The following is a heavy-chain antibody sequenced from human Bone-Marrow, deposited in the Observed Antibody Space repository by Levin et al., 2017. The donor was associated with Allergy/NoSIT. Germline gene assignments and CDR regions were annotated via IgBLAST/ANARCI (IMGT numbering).Heavy chain of an antibody. CDR3: AKGRVVPVGLFDS. Sequence: GGSLRLSCAASGFIFRTYAMSWVRQVPGKGLEWVSGLSGLGDNTYYADSVKGRFSISRDNSKNTLYLQMNSLRAEDTAVYYCAKGRVVPVGLFDSWGQGTLVAVSS. V-gene: IGHV3-23*01. CDR2: LSGLGDNT. D-gene: IGHD2-2*01. CDR1: GFIFRTYA. J-gene: IGHJ4*02.